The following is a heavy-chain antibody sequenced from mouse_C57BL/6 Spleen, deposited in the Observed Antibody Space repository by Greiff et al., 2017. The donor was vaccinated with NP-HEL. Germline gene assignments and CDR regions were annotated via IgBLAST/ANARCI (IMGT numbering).Heavy chain of an antibody. CDR1: GFSLSTFGMG. Sequence: QVTLKESGPGILQPSQTLSLTCSFSGFSLSTFGMGVGWIRQPSGKGLEWLAHIWWDDDKYYNPALKSRLTISKDTSKNQVFLKIANVDTADTATYYCARWGWMSQDSSGYEAYWGQGTLVTVSA. CDR2: IWWDDDK. D-gene: IGHD3-2*02. V-gene: IGHV8-8*01. CDR3: ARWGWMSQDSSGYEAY. J-gene: IGHJ3*01.